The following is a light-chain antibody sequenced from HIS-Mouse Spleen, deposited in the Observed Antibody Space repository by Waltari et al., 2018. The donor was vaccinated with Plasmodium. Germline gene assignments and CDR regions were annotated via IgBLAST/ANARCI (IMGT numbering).Light chain of an antibody. V-gene: IGLV1-44*01. Sequence: QSVLTQPPSASGTPGQRVTISCSGSSSNIGSNTVNWYQQLPGTAPKLLIYSNNQRPSGVPARFSGSKSGTSASLAISGFQSEDEADYYCAAWDDSLNGPVFGGGTKLTVL. J-gene: IGLJ3*02. CDR2: SNN. CDR3: AAWDDSLNGPV. CDR1: SSNIGSNT.